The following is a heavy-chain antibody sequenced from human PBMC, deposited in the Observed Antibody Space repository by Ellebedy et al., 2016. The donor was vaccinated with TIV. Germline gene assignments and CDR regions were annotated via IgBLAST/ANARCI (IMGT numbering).Heavy chain of an antibody. Sequence: ASVKVSCKASGGTFSSYAISWVRQAPGQGLEWMGGIIPIFGTANYAQKFQGRVTITADESTSTAYMELRSLRSDDTAVYYCARDKDYGGNEFDYWGQGALVTVSS. V-gene: IGHV1-69*13. J-gene: IGHJ4*02. CDR3: ARDKDYGGNEFDY. D-gene: IGHD4-23*01. CDR1: GGTFSSYA. CDR2: IIPIFGTA.